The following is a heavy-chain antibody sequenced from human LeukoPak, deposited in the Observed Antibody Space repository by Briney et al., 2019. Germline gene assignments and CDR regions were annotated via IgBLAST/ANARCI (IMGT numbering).Heavy chain of an antibody. J-gene: IGHJ6*03. CDR2: IYHSGST. D-gene: IGHD4-17*01. CDR1: GGSISSSNW. V-gene: IGHV4-4*02. CDR3: ARDPVSDYARGWYYYMDV. Sequence: PSETLSLTCAVSGGSISSSNWWSWVRQPPGKGLEWIGEIYHSGSTNYNPSLKSRVTISVDTSKNQFSLTLDSVTAADTAVYYCARDPVSDYARGWYYYMDVWGKGTTVTVSS.